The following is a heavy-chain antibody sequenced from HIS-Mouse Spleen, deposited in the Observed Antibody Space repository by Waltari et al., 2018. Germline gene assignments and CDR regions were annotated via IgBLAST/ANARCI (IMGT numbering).Heavy chain of an antibody. CDR3: AREIPYSSSWYDWYFDL. Sequence: QLQLQESGPGLVKPSETLSLTCTVPGGSISSSSYYWGWILQPPGKGLEWIGSIYYSGSTYYNPSLKSRVTISVDTSKNQFSLKLSSVTAADTAVYYCAREIPYSSSWYDWYFDLWGRGTLVTVSS. J-gene: IGHJ2*01. D-gene: IGHD6-13*01. CDR1: GGSISSSSYY. CDR2: IYYSGST. V-gene: IGHV4-39*07.